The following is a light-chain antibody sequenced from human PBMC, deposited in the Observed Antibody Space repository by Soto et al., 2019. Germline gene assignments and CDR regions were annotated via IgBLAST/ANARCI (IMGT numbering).Light chain of an antibody. CDR1: SSDVGGYNY. Sequence: QSALTQPPSASGSPGQSVTISCTGTSSDVGGYNYVSWYQQHPGKAPKLMIYEVSKRPSGVPDRFSGSKSGNTASLTVSGLQAEDEPDYYCSSYAGSNIGVFGGGTKLTVL. CDR2: EVS. V-gene: IGLV2-8*01. CDR3: SSYAGSNIGV. J-gene: IGLJ2*01.